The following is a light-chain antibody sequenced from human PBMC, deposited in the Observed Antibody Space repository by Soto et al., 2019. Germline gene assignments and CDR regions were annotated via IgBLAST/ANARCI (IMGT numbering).Light chain of an antibody. J-gene: IGKJ2*01. CDR1: QSISSY. CDR2: AAS. V-gene: IGKV1-39*01. Sequence: DIQMTQSPSSLSASVGDRVTITCRASQSISSYLNWYQQKPGKAPKLLISAASSLQPGAPSRFSGSGSGTDSTLTISSLQPEDFATYYCQQSYSTPMYTFGQGPRWIS. CDR3: QQSYSTPMYT.